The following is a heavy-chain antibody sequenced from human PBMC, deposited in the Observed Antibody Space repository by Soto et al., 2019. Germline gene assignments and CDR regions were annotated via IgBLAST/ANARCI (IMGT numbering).Heavy chain of an antibody. V-gene: IGHV1-69*02. CDR1: GGTFSRYT. CDR2: IIPIVDIP. D-gene: IGHD2-15*01. CDR3: ASHFTGVLVLGTSPPGGDNYGWDV. J-gene: IGHJ6*02. Sequence: QVQLVQSGAEVKKPGSSVKVSCKASGGTFSRYTFTWVRQAPGQGLEWMGRIIPIVDIPNYAQNFQGRVTITAAKSTSTAYMELSSLTSADTAVYYCASHFTGVLVLGTSPPGGDNYGWDVWGQGTTVSVS.